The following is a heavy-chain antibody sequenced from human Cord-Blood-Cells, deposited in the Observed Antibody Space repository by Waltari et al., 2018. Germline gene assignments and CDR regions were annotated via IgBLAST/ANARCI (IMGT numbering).Heavy chain of an antibody. D-gene: IGHD3-9*01. J-gene: IGHJ4*02. Sequence: QVQLQESGPGLVKPSETLSLTCTVSGGSISSYYWSWIRQPPGKGLEWIGYIYYSGSTNYNPSLKSRVTISVDTSKNQFSLKLSSVTTADTAMYYCARGNYILTGYFDYWGQGTLVTVSS. CDR2: IYYSGST. V-gene: IGHV4-59*01. CDR1: GGSISSYY. CDR3: ARGNYILTGYFDY.